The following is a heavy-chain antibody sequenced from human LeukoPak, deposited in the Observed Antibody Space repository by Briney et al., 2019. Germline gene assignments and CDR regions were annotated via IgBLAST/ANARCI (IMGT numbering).Heavy chain of an antibody. CDR2: IIKSGSHI. Sequence: PGGSLRLSCAAFGFTFGDYSMNWVRQAPGKGLEWVSAIIKSGSHIYYADSEKGRFTISRDNANNSLYLQMTGLRAEDTAVYYCARGRGGDNSNWFDPWGPGTLVTVSS. V-gene: IGHV3-21*01. J-gene: IGHJ5*02. D-gene: IGHD4-23*01. CDR1: GFTFGDYS. CDR3: ARGRGGDNSNWFDP.